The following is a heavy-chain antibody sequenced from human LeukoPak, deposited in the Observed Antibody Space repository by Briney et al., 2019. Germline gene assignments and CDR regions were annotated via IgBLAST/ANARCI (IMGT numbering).Heavy chain of an antibody. D-gene: IGHD1-26*01. Sequence: SGGSLRLSCAASGFKFDDYGMSWVRQAPGKGLEWVSGINWNGGSTGYADSVKGRFTISRDNAKNSLYLQMNSLRAEDTALYYCARDLKKPWELRFGTNYYGMDVWGQGTTVTVSS. J-gene: IGHJ6*02. CDR3: ARDLKKPWELRFGTNYYGMDV. CDR2: INWNGGST. CDR1: GFKFDDYG. V-gene: IGHV3-20*04.